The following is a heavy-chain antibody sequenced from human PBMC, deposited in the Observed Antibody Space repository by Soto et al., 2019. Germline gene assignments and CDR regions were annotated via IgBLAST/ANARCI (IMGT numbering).Heavy chain of an antibody. Sequence: SETLSLTCAVSGTSISSTFWWTWVRQPPGKGLEWIGEVYHTGTTKYNPSLKNRVTISVDKSNNQFSLELSSVTAADTAVYYCARHAARDVLRYFDWLPKGVNYFDYWGQGTLVTVSS. CDR2: VYHTGTT. CDR3: ARHAARDVLRYFDWLPKGVNYFDY. D-gene: IGHD3-9*01. V-gene: IGHV4-4*02. CDR1: GTSISSTFW. J-gene: IGHJ4*02.